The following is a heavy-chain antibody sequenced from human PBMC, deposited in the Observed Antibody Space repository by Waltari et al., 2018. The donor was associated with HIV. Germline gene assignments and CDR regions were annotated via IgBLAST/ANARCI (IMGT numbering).Heavy chain of an antibody. CDR3: ARGGYYYDISGYYHY. CDR2: IWYDGKNK. D-gene: IGHD3-22*01. V-gene: IGHV3-33*01. J-gene: IGHJ4*02. Sequence: QVQLVESGGGVVQPGRSLRLSCAASGFTCSNFAMHWVRQAPGKGLEWVAVIWYDGKNKYYADSVKGRFTISRDNSKNTLYLQMNSLRVEDTAVYYCARGGYYYDISGYYHYWGQGTLVTVSS. CDR1: GFTCSNFA.